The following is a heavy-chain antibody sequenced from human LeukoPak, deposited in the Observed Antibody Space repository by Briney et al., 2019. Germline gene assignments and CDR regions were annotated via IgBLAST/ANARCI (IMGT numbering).Heavy chain of an antibody. CDR1: GFPLSSYA. J-gene: IGHJ4*02. CDR3: AKHKENYGDSCLDDY. V-gene: IGHV3-23*01. CDR2: ISGSGDNT. Sequence: PGGSLRLSCAASGFPLSSYAMSWVRQAPGKGLEWVSVISGSGDNTYYADSVKGRLTISRDNSKNPLYLQMNSLRGEDTAVYYCAKHKENYGDSCLDDYWGRGTLVSVSS. D-gene: IGHD4-17*01.